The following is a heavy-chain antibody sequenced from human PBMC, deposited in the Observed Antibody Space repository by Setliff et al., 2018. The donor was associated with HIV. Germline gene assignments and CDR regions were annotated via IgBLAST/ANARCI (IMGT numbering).Heavy chain of an antibody. V-gene: IGHV3-49*03. CDR3: TRELNGHTSSHYYFGLDV. J-gene: IGHJ6*02. CDR1: GFTFGDYV. CDR2: IRSKAHGGTT. D-gene: IGHD6-6*01. Sequence: AGGSLRLSCITSGFTFGDYVMSWFRQAPGKGLEWVGFIRSKAHGGTTEYAASVEVRFIISRDDSKSIAYLQMNSLKTEDTAVYYCTRELNGHTSSHYYFGLDVWGQGTTVTVSS.